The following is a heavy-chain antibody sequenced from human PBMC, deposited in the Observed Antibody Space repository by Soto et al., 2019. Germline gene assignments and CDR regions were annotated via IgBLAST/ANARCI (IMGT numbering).Heavy chain of an antibody. J-gene: IGHJ4*02. V-gene: IGHV4-34*01. Sequence: PSETLSLTCAVYGGSFSGYYWSWIRQPPGKGLEWIGEINHSGSTNYNPSLKSRVTISVDTSKNQFSLKLSSVTAADTAVYYCARGLDYWGQGTLVNVSS. CDR3: ARGLDY. CDR1: GGSFSGYY. CDR2: INHSGST.